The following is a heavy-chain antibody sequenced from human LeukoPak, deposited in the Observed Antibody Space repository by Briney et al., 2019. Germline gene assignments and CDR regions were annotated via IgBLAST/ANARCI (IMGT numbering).Heavy chain of an antibody. D-gene: IGHD1-26*01. CDR2: MHYSGNT. Sequence: SETLSLTCTVSGGSISSSDYYWGWIRQPPGKGLEWIGSMHYSGNTYYNPSLKSRVTISVDTSKNQFSLKLSSVTAADTAVYYCARRGSNLNFDYWGQGTLVTVSS. CDR3: ARRGSNLNFDY. J-gene: IGHJ4*02. V-gene: IGHV4-39*01. CDR1: GGSISSSDYY.